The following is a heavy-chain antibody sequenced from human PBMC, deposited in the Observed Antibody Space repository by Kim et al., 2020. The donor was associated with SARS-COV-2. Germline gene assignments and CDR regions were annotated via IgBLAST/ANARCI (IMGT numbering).Heavy chain of an antibody. D-gene: IGHD3-16*02. CDR3: ARGQGWGELSSIDY. V-gene: IGHV3-30*01. Sequence: AGSVTGRFTIARDNSKNTLYLQMNSLRAEDTAVYYCARGQGWGELSSIDYWGQGTLVTVSS. J-gene: IGHJ4*02.